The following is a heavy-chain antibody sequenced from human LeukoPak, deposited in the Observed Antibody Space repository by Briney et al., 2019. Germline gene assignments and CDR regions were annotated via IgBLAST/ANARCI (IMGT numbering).Heavy chain of an antibody. V-gene: IGHV3-53*01. CDR3: ARRAGDYSHPYDY. CDR2: IYTTGRT. J-gene: IGHJ4*02. Sequence: GGSLRLSCTVSGFTVSSNSMSWVRQAPGKGLEWVSFIYTTGRTHDSDSVKGRFTISRDSSKNTLYLQMNSLRAEDTAVYYCARRAGDYSHPYDYWGQGTLVTVSS. D-gene: IGHD3-22*01. CDR1: GFTVSSNS.